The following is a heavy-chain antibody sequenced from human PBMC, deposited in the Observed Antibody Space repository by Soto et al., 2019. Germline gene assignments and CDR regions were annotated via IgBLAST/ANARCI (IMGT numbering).Heavy chain of an antibody. CDR2: FDPEDGET. CDR1: GYTLTELS. J-gene: IGHJ4*02. Sequence: ASVKVSCKVSGYTLTELSMHWVRQAPGKGLEWMGGFDPEDGETIYAQKFQGRVTMTEDTSTDTAYMELSSLRSEDTAVYYCATEYNWNDGGPFDYWGQGTLVPVSS. V-gene: IGHV1-24*01. CDR3: ATEYNWNDGGPFDY. D-gene: IGHD1-1*01.